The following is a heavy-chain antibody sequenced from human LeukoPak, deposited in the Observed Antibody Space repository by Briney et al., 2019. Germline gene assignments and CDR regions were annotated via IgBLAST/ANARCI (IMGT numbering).Heavy chain of an antibody. Sequence: SETLSLTCTVSGGSISSYYWSWIRQPPGKGLEWIGYIYYSGSTNYNPSLKSRVTISVDKSKNQFSLKLSSVTAADTAVYYCARALYYDFWSGYYFRAQSYWFDPWGQGTLVTVSS. CDR1: GGSISSYY. V-gene: IGHV4-59*01. J-gene: IGHJ5*02. CDR3: ARALYYDFWSGYYFRAQSYWFDP. CDR2: IYYSGST. D-gene: IGHD3-3*01.